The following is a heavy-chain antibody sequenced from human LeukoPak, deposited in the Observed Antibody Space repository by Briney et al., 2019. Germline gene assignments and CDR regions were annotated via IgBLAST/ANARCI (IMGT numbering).Heavy chain of an antibody. V-gene: IGHV3-53*01. CDR1: AFTGSSNY. CDR2: IYSGGST. J-gene: IGHJ6*03. CDR3: AGNYYYYMDV. Sequence: GGYLSLSCAGSAFTGSSNYMSWLRKAPGLGMEWVSVIYSGGSTYYADSVKGRFTISRDNSKNTLYLQMNSLRAEDTAVYYCAGNYYYYMDVWGKGTTVTVSS.